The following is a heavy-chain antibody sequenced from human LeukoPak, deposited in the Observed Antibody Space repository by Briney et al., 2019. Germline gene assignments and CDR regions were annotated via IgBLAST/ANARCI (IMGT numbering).Heavy chain of an antibody. CDR2: ISAYNGNT. V-gene: IGHV1-18*01. J-gene: IGHJ4*02. D-gene: IGHD3-22*01. Sequence: ASVKVSCKASGYTFTSYGISWVRQAPGQGLEWMGWISAYNGNTNYAQKLQGRVTMTTDTSTSTAYMELRSLRSDDTAVYYCARDPTLSYYDSSGYRYWGQGTLVTVSS. CDR3: ARDPTLSYYDSSGYRY. CDR1: GYTFTSYG.